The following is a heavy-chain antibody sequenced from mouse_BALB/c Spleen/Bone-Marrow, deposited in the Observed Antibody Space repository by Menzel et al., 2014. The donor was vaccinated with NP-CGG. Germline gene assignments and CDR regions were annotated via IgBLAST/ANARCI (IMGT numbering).Heavy chain of an antibody. CDR3: ARCNYRYDGDFDY. J-gene: IGHJ2*01. V-gene: IGHV1-20*02. Sequence: VQLQQSGPELVKPGASVKISCKASGYSLAGYFMNWVMQSHGKSLEWIGRINPYNGDTFYNQKFKGKATLTVDKSSSTAHMELRSLASEDSAVYYCARCNYRYDGDFDYWGQGTTLTVSS. CDR2: INPYNGDT. D-gene: IGHD2-14*01. CDR1: GYSLAGYF.